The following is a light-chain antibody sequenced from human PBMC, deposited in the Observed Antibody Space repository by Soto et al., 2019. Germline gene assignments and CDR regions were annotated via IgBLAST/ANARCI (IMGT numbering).Light chain of an antibody. J-gene: IGLJ1*01. CDR2: YVS. CDR1: SSYVGGYNY. Sequence: QSVLTQPASVSGSPGQSITISCTGTSSYVGGYNYVSWYQQHPGKAPKLMIYYVSHRPSGVSNRFSGSKSGNTASLTISGLQAEDEADYYCSSYTSINSYVFGTGTKVTVL. V-gene: IGLV2-14*03. CDR3: SSYTSINSYV.